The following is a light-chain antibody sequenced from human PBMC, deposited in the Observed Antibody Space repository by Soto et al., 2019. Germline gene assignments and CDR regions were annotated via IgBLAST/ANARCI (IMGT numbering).Light chain of an antibody. J-gene: IGKJ3*01. CDR2: AAS. Sequence: DIQLTQSPSFLSASVGDRVTITCRASQGISSYLAWYQQKPGKAPKLLIYAASTLQSGVPSRFSGSGSGTEFTLTIISLQPEDFATYYCQQLNSLFTFGPGTKVDIK. CDR3: QQLNSLFT. V-gene: IGKV1-9*01. CDR1: QGISSY.